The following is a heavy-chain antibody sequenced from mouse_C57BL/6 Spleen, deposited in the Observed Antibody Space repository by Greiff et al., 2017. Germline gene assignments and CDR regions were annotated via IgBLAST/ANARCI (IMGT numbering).Heavy chain of an antibody. CDR2: INPYNGGT. J-gene: IGHJ2*01. V-gene: IGHV1-19*01. CDR3: ATGTSSYFDY. Sequence: EVQLQQSGPVLVKPGASVKMSCKASGYTFTDYYMNWVKQSHGKSLEWIGVINPYNGGTSYNQKFKGKATLTVDKSSSTAYMALNSLTSEDSAVYYCATGTSSYFDYWGQGTTLTVSS. CDR1: GYTFTDYY. D-gene: IGHD4-1*01.